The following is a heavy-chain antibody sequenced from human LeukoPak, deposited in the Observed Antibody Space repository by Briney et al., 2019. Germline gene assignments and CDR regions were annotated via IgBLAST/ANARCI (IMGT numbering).Heavy chain of an antibody. CDR3: ARRSPVPDY. J-gene: IGHJ4*02. Sequence: GGSLRLSCAASGFIFTNYFMSWVRQAPGKGLEWVASIKHDGSEKYYVDSVRGRFTISRDNTMNSLYLQMSSLRAEDTAVYYCARRSPVPDYWGQGTLVTVSS. D-gene: IGHD2-2*01. CDR1: GFIFTNYF. V-gene: IGHV3-7*03. CDR2: IKHDGSEK.